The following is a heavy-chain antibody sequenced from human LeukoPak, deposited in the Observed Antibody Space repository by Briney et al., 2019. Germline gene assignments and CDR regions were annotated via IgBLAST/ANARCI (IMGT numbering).Heavy chain of an antibody. CDR2: FDPEDGES. J-gene: IGHJ4*02. CDR1: GVSLSATS. Sequence: ASVKVSCKVSGVSLSATSIHWVRQAPGQWLEWMGGFDPEDGESIFAQRFQGRFSMTEDTSTDTAYMELRSLRLEDTAVYYCVTADKWEPLDYWGQGTLVTDSS. D-gene: IGHD1-26*01. CDR3: VTADKWEPLDY. V-gene: IGHV1-24*01.